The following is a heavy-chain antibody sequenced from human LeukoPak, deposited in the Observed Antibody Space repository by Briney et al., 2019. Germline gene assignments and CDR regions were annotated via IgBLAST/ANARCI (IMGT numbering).Heavy chain of an antibody. D-gene: IGHD6-19*01. CDR1: GGSISSGNFY. Sequence: PSETLSLTCIVSGGSISSGNFYWGWIRQPPGKGLEWIGSIYFSENTYYNPSLKSRVTISVDTSKNQFSLKLSSVTAADTAVYYCARAIAVAGTDPWGQGTLVTVSS. V-gene: IGHV4-39*07. CDR2: IYFSENT. J-gene: IGHJ5*02. CDR3: ARAIAVAGTDP.